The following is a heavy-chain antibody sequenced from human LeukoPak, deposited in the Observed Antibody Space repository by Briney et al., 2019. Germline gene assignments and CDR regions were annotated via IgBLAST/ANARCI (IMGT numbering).Heavy chain of an antibody. J-gene: IGHJ3*02. D-gene: IGHD5-18*01. CDR2: IDPNSGDT. V-gene: IGHV1-2*02. Sequence: ASVKVSCKASGGTFSSYAISWVRQAPGQGLEWMGWIDPNSGDTNYAQKFQGRVTMTRETSISTAYMELSRLRSDDTAVYYCARDFVDTDMGYVGFGSAFDIWGQGTIVTVSS. CDR1: GGTFSSYA. CDR3: ARDFVDTDMGYVGFGSAFDI.